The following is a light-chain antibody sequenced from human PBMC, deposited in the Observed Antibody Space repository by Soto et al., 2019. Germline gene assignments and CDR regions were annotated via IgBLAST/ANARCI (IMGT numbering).Light chain of an antibody. V-gene: IGLV2-11*01. CDR2: DVS. Sequence: QSALTQPRSVSGSPGQSVTISCTGTSSDVGGYNFVSWYQQHPGKAPKLMIYDVSNRPSGVPDRFSGSKSGNTASLTISGLQAEDEDDYYCCSYGGSSPYVFGTGTKLTVL. CDR1: SSDVGGYNF. J-gene: IGLJ1*01. CDR3: CSYGGSSPYV.